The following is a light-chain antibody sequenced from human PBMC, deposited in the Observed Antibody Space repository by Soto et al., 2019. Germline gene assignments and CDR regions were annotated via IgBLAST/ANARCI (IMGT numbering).Light chain of an antibody. Sequence: QSVLNPPPSASGTPGQRVTISCSGSSSNNCINTLSRHQQIPGTPLKLLISSHNKRPSRVPDRLSGSKSGTSASLAISWFQSEDEADYYCAAWDDSTNGYVSGTGTKVTVL. J-gene: IGLJ1*01. CDR1: SSNNCINT. CDR3: AAWDDSTNGYV. CDR2: SHN. V-gene: IGLV1-44*01.